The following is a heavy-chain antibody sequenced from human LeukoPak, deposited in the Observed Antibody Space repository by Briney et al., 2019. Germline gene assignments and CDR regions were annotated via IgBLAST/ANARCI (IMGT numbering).Heavy chain of an antibody. J-gene: IGHJ5*02. Sequence: SETLSLTCTVSGGSISSSSYYWSWIRQPAGKGLEWIGRMYTSGSSNYNPSLKSRVTISGDTSKNQFSLKLSSVTAADTAVYYCARGVLLWFGELFSDWFDPWGQGTLVTVSS. CDR2: MYTSGSS. V-gene: IGHV4-61*02. CDR1: GGSISSSSYY. D-gene: IGHD3-10*01. CDR3: ARGVLLWFGELFSDWFDP.